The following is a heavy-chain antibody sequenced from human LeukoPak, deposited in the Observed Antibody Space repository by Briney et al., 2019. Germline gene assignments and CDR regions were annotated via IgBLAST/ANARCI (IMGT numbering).Heavy chain of an antibody. J-gene: IGHJ4*02. Sequence: PGGSLRLSCAVSGFTFSSYAMSWVRQAPGEGLGWVSSISSSSSYIYYADSVKGQFTISRDNAKNSLYLQMNSLRAEDTAVYYCARGHGWLFGSSSSWYRYYFDYWGQETLVTVSS. CDR3: ARGHGWLFGSSSSWYRYYFDY. CDR1: GFTFSSYA. V-gene: IGHV3-21*01. CDR2: ISSSSSYI. D-gene: IGHD6-13*01.